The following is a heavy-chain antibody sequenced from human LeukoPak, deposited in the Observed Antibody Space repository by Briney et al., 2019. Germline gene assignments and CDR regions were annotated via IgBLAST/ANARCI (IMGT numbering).Heavy chain of an antibody. J-gene: IGHJ4*02. CDR2: INHSGST. CDR3: ASRDYYGSGSYYGRKYYFDY. V-gene: IGHV4-34*01. Sequence: SETLSLTCAVYGGSFSGYYWSWIRQPPGKGLEWIGEINHSGSTNYNPSLKSRVTISVDTSKNQFSLKLSSVTAADTAVYYCASRDYYGSGSYYGRKYYFDYWGQGTLVTVSS. D-gene: IGHD3-10*01. CDR1: GGSFSGYY.